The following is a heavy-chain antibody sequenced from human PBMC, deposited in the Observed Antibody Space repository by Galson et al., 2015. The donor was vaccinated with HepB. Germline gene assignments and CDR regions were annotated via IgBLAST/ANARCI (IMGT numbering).Heavy chain of an antibody. D-gene: IGHD2-15*01. CDR1: GGTFSSYA. J-gene: IGHJ6*02. V-gene: IGHV1-69*01. Sequence: CKASGGTFSSYAISWVRQAPGQGLEWMGGIIPIFGTANYAQKFQGRVTITADESTSTAYMELSSLRSEDTAVYYCAGQDIVVVVAATPGEYGMDVWGQGTTVTVSS. CDR3: AGQDIVVVVAATPGEYGMDV. CDR2: IIPIFGTA.